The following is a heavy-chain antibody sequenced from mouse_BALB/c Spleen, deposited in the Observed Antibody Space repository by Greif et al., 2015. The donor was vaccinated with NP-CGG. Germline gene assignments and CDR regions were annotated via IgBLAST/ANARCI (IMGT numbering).Heavy chain of an antibody. J-gene: IGHJ4*01. V-gene: IGHV14-3*02. Sequence: EVQLQQSGAELVKPGASVKLSCTASGFNIKDTYMHWVKQRPEQGLEWIGRIDPANGNTKYDPKFQGKATITADTSSNTAYLQLSSLTSEDTAVYYCAMGLLWLRKDAMDYWGQGTSVTVSS. CDR1: GFNIKDTY. CDR3: AMGLLWLRKDAMDY. CDR2: IDPANGNT. D-gene: IGHD2-2*01.